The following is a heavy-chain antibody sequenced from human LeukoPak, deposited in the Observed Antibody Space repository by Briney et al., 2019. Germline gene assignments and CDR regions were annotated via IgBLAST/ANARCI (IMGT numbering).Heavy chain of an antibody. CDR1: GFTFSSYS. V-gene: IGHV3-21*01. CDR3: ARGENNYGYYYFDY. D-gene: IGHD5-24*01. CDR2: ISRSSNYI. J-gene: IGHJ4*02. Sequence: GGSLRLSCAASGFTFSSYSMNWVRQAPGKGLEWVSSISRSSNYIYYADSVKGRFTISRDNAKNSLYLQINSLRAEGTSVYYCARGENNYGYYYFDYWGQGTLVTVSS.